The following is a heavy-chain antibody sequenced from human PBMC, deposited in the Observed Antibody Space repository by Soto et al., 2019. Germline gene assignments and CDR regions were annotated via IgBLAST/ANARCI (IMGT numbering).Heavy chain of an antibody. CDR2: IYYSGST. D-gene: IGHD3-22*01. V-gene: IGHV4-59*08. J-gene: IGHJ4*02. Sequence: PSETLSLTCAVYGGSVGGYYWSWVRQPPGKGLEWIGYIYYSGSTNYNPSLKSRVTISVDTSKNQFSLKLSSVTAADTAVYYCARPIGALSTTDFTYWGQGTLVTVYS. CDR3: ARPIGALSTTDFTY. CDR1: GGSVGGYY.